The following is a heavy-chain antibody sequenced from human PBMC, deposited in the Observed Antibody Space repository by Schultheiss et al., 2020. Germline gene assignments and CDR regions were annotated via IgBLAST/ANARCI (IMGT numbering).Heavy chain of an antibody. J-gene: IGHJ6*04. D-gene: IGHD2-15*01. CDR3: ARFQLDCSGGSCYSGRDYYYGMDV. CDR2: ISGSGGST. Sequence: GGSLRLSCSASGFTFSSYAMHWVRQAPGKGLEWVSSISGSGGSTYYADSVKGRFTISRDNSKNTLYLQMNSLRAEDTAVYYCARFQLDCSGGSCYSGRDYYYGMDVWGEGTTGTVAT. CDR1: GFTFSSYA. V-gene: IGHV3-23*01.